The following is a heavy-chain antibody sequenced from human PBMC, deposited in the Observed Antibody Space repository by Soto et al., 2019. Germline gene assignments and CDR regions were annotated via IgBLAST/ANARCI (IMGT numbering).Heavy chain of an antibody. CDR3: ATWHLQEHAYDI. J-gene: IGHJ3*02. Sequence: GGSLRLSCAASGFTFSSYAMGWVRQGPGKGLEWVSALYDLDGTYYADSVKGRFTTSSDSSRTTVYLQMNSLRPDDTAVYSCATWHLQEHAYDIWGQGTMVTVSS. V-gene: IGHV3-23*01. D-gene: IGHD1-1*01. CDR1: GFTFSSYA. CDR2: LYDLDGT.